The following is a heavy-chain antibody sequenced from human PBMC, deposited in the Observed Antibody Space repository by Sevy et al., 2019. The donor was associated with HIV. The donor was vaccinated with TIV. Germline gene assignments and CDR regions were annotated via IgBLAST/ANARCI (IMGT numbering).Heavy chain of an antibody. CDR2: ISGSDSKT. CDR1: GFIFSNYA. V-gene: IGHV3-23*01. J-gene: IGHJ4*02. CDR3: AKDLYCSSTSCSNDY. Sequence: GGSLRLSCAASGFIFSNYAMIWVRQPPGQGLEWVSAISGSDSKTYYADSVKGRFTISRDNSKNMLYLQMNSLRAEDTAIYYCAKDLYCSSTSCSNDYWGQGSLVTVSS. D-gene: IGHD2-2*01.